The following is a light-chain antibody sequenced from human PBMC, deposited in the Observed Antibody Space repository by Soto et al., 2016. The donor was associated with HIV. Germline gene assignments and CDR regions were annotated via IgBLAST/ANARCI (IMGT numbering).Light chain of an antibody. V-gene: IGKV2-28*01. CDR1: QSLLHSNGYYY. J-gene: IGKJ5*01. CDR3: MQALQTPLT. Sequence: DIVMTQSPLTLPVTPGESASISYRSSQSLLHSNGYYYLTWYLQKPGQSPRLLMYLGSTRASWVPDRFSGSGSGTDFTLKISRVEADDIGVYYCMQALQTPLTFGQGTRLEIK. CDR2: LGS.